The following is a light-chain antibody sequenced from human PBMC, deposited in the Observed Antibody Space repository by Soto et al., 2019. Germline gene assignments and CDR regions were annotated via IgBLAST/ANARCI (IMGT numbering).Light chain of an antibody. J-gene: IGKJ1*01. V-gene: IGKV1-9*01. Sequence: IQLTQSPSSLSASVGDRVTITCRASRGISSYLAWYQQKPGKAPKLLVYSTSTLQSGVPSRFSGSGSGTEFTLTISSLQPDDFATYYCQQYNGYRWTFGQGTKVDNK. CDR2: STS. CDR3: QQYNGYRWT. CDR1: RGISSY.